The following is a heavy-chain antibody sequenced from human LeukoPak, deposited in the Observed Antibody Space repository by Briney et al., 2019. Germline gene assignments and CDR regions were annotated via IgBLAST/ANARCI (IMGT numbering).Heavy chain of an antibody. CDR1: GYTFTSYG. D-gene: IGHD1-26*01. Sequence: ASVKVSCKASGYTFTSYGISWVRQAPGHGLEWMGWISAYNGNTNSAQKLQGRVTMTTDTSTSTAYMELRSLRSDDTAVYYCARALWEGYFDYWGQGTLVTVSS. CDR2: ISAYNGNT. CDR3: ARALWEGYFDY. V-gene: IGHV1-18*01. J-gene: IGHJ4*02.